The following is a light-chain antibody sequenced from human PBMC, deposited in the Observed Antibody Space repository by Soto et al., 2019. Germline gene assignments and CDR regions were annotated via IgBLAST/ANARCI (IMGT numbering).Light chain of an antibody. J-gene: IGKJ2*01. Sequence: EIVLTQSPGTLSLSPGERATLSCRASQSVSSSDLAWYQQKPGQAPRLLIYGASSRATGIPDRFSGSGSGTDFTLNISRLEPEDFAVYYCQQYGSSPYTFGQVTKLEIK. CDR3: QQYGSSPYT. V-gene: IGKV3-20*01. CDR2: GAS. CDR1: QSVSSSD.